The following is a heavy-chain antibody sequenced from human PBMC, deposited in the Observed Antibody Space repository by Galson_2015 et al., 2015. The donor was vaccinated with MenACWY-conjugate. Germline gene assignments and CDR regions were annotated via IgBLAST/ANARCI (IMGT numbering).Heavy chain of an antibody. CDR2: ISGRGGST. CDR3: AKDSPPTMIVLETHAFDI. CDR1: GFTFSSYA. J-gene: IGHJ3*02. Sequence: SLRLSCAASGFTFSSYAMSWVRQAPGKGLEWVSAISGRGGSTYYADSVKGRFTISRDNSKNTLYLHMNSLRAEDTAVYYCAKDSPPTMIVLETHAFDIWGQGTMVTVSS. D-gene: IGHD3-22*01. V-gene: IGHV3-23*01.